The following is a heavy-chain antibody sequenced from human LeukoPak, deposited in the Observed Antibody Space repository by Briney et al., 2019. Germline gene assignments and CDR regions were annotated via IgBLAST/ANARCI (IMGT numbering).Heavy chain of an antibody. J-gene: IGHJ4*02. Sequence: GSLRLSCAASGFTFSAYWMHWVRQVPGKGLVWVSRINNDGTATFFADSVKGRFTISRDNAKNTLYLQMDSLRAEDTALYYCARGLGYYDSSGYTVGFWGQGTLVTVSS. CDR3: ARGLGYYDSSGYTVGF. CDR2: INNDGTAT. CDR1: GFTFSAYW. V-gene: IGHV3-74*01. D-gene: IGHD3-22*01.